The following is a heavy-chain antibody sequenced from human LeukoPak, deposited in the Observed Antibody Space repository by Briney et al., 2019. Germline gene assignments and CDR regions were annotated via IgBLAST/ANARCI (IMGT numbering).Heavy chain of an antibody. CDR1: GFTFNKYW. CDR2: IRQDGSDK. CDR3: ARDKFKGVLRSFDD. Sequence: GGSLRLSCAASGFTFNKYWMTWVRQAPGKGLEWVGNIRQDGSDKNYMDSVKGRFTISRDNTKNSVYLQMSSLRAEDTAVYYCARDKFKGVLRSFDDWGQGTLVTVSS. V-gene: IGHV3-7*01. J-gene: IGHJ4*02. D-gene: IGHD2-8*01.